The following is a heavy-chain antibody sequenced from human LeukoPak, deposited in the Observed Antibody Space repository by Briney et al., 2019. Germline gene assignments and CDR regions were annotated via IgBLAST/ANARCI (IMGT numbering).Heavy chain of an antibody. CDR2: ISSSGSNM. J-gene: IGHJ4*02. Sequence: GGSLRLSCAASGFTFSSYEMNWVRQAPGKGLEWVSYISSSGSNMYYADSVKGRFTISRDNAKNSLYLRMDSLRAEDTAVYYCARDNIRYSVDFWGQGTLVIVSS. CDR3: ARDNIRYSVDF. D-gene: IGHD2-15*01. V-gene: IGHV3-48*03. CDR1: GFTFSSYE.